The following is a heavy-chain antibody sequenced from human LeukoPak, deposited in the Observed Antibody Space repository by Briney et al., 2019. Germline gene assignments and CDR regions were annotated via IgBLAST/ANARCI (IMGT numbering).Heavy chain of an antibody. CDR2: INPNSGGT. V-gene: IGHV1-2*02. CDR3: ARDPAYCANGVCYTFDY. D-gene: IGHD2-8*01. Sequence: GASVKVSCKASGYTFTGYYMHWVRQAPGQGLEWMGWINPNSGGTNYAQKFQGRVTMTRDTSINTAYMELSRLRSDDTAVYYCARDPAYCANGVCYTFDYWGQGTLVTVSS. CDR1: GYTFTGYY. J-gene: IGHJ4*02.